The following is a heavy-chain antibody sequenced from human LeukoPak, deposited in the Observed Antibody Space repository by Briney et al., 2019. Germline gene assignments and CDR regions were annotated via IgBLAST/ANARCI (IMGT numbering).Heavy chain of an antibody. D-gene: IGHD1-1*01. CDR3: AKDAAGPGY. CDR1: GLTFSDYS. J-gene: IGHJ4*02. V-gene: IGHV3-23*01. Sequence: PGGSLTLSCAASGLTFSDYSMTWVRQAPGKGLFWVSGISAGGGSTYYADSVKVRFTISRDNSRNTLYLQMNSLRAEDTAVYYCAKDAAGPGYWGQGTLVTVSS. CDR2: ISAGGGST.